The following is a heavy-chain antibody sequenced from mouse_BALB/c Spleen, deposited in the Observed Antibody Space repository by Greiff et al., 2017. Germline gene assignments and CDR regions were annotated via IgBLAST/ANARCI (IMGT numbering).Heavy chain of an antibody. Sequence: QVQLKQSGAELMKPGASVKISCKATGYTFSSYWIEWVKQRPGHGLEWIGEILPGSGSTNYNEKFKGKATFTADTSSNTAYMQLSSLTSEDSAVYYCARMIDGAYFDYWGQGTTLTVSS. D-gene: IGHD2-3*01. CDR2: ILPGSGST. J-gene: IGHJ2*01. CDR3: ARMIDGAYFDY. V-gene: IGHV1-9*01. CDR1: GYTFSSYW.